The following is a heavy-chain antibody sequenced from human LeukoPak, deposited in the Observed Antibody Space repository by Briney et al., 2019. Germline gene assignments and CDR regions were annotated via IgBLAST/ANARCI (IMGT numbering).Heavy chain of an antibody. CDR2: IDYSGYT. Sequence: SETLSLTCTVSGGSISSYYWNWIRQPPGKGLEWIGYIDYSGYTNYNPSLKSRVAISVDTSKNQFSLKLTSVTAADTAVYFCARGGYYGSGNDFRFDPWGQGTLVTVSS. CDR3: ARGGYYGSGNDFRFDP. CDR1: GGSISSYY. D-gene: IGHD3-10*01. J-gene: IGHJ5*02. V-gene: IGHV4-59*13.